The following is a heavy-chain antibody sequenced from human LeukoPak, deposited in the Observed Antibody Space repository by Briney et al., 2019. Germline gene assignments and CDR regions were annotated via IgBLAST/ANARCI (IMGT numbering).Heavy chain of an antibody. CDR2: ISSSGSTI. J-gene: IGHJ4*02. V-gene: IGHV3-11*04. D-gene: IGHD4-17*01. CDR1: GFTFSDYY. Sequence: VGSLRLSCAASGFTFSDYYMSWIRQAPGKGLEWVSYISSSGSTIYYADSVKGRFTISRDNAKNSLYLQMDSLRAEDTAVYYCASEGDYVRRVDYWGQGTLVTVSS. CDR3: ASEGDYVRRVDY.